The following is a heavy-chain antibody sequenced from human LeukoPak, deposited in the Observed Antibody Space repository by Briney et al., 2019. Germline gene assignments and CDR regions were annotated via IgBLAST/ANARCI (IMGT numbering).Heavy chain of an antibody. Sequence: GGSLRLSCAASGFTFSSYAMHWVRQAPGKGLEWVAVISYDGSNKYYADPVKGRFTISRDNSKNTPYLQMNSLRAEDTAVYYCARVDYGVAIPFDYWGQGTLVTVSS. V-gene: IGHV3-30*04. J-gene: IGHJ4*02. CDR3: ARVDYGVAIPFDY. CDR1: GFTFSSYA. D-gene: IGHD4-17*01. CDR2: ISYDGSNK.